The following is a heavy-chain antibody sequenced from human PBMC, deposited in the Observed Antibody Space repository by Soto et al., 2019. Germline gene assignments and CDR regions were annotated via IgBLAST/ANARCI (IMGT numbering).Heavy chain of an antibody. V-gene: IGHV2-5*02. CDR3: AHSVGGTRYFDY. D-gene: IGHD6-13*01. CDR1: GFSLNTNGVG. J-gene: IGHJ4*02. CDR2: IYWDDDK. Sequence: QITLKESGPTLVKPTQTLTLTCTFSGFSLNTNGVGVGWICQSPGKALEWLALIYWDDDKRYSPSLKSRLTITKDTSKNQVVLTMTNMDTVDTATYYCAHSVGGTRYFDYWGQGTLVTVSS.